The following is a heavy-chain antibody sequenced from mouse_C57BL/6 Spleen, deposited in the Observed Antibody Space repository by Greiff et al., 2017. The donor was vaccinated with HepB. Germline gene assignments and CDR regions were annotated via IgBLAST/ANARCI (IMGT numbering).Heavy chain of an antibody. J-gene: IGHJ4*01. D-gene: IGHD2-4*01. V-gene: IGHV5-17*01. CDR3: ARVSTMITTTGYYYAMDY. CDR1: GFTFSDYG. Sequence: DVQLVESGGGLVKPGGSLKLSCAASGFTFSDYGMHWVRQAPEKGLEWVAYISSGSSTIYYADTVKGRFTISRDNAKNTLFLQMTSLRSEDTAMYYCARVSTMITTTGYYYAMDYWGQGTSVTVSS. CDR2: ISSGSSTI.